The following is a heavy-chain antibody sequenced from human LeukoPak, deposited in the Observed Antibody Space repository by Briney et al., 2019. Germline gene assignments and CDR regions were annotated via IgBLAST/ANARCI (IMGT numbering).Heavy chain of an antibody. D-gene: IGHD2-2*01. Sequence: TGGSLRLSCAASGFTFESYWMSWVRQAPGKGLEWVSSIISSSSHIYYADSVKGRFTISRDNAKNSLYLQMNSLRAEDTAVYYCARTRAPSNGRVLYYMDVWGKGTTVTVSS. V-gene: IGHV3-21*01. CDR2: IISSSSHI. CDR1: GFTFESYW. J-gene: IGHJ6*03. CDR3: ARTRAPSNGRVLYYMDV.